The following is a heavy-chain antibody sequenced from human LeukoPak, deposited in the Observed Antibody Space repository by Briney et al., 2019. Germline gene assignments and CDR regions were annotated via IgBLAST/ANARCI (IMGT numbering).Heavy chain of an antibody. Sequence: GGSLRLSCAASGFSFSSYWMHWVRQGPGKGLVWVSGINSDGSSTSYADSVKGRFTISRDNAKNTLYLQMNSLRAEDTAVYYCASLDSSGYYYFDYWGQGTLVTVSS. D-gene: IGHD3-22*01. CDR2: INSDGSST. J-gene: IGHJ4*02. CDR3: ASLDSSGYYYFDY. CDR1: GFSFSSYW. V-gene: IGHV3-74*01.